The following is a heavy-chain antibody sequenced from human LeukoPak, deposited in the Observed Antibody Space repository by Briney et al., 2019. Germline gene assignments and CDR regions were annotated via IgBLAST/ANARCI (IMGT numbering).Heavy chain of an antibody. CDR3: ARVGDYDFWSGYYITPLFDY. CDR2: IYHSGST. J-gene: IGHJ4*02. CDR1: GYSISSGYY. D-gene: IGHD3-3*01. Sequence: SETLSLTCTVSGYSISSGYYWGWIRQPPGKGLEWIGSIYHSGSTYYNPSLKSRVTISVDTSKNQFSLKLSFVTAADTAVYYCARVGDYDFWSGYYITPLFDYWGQGTLVTVSS. V-gene: IGHV4-38-2*02.